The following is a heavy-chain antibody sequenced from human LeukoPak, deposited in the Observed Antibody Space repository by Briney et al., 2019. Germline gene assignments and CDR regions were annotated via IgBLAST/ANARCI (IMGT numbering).Heavy chain of an antibody. CDR2: ISSSGGST. CDR3: ARVTGATLDN. D-gene: IGHD4/OR15-4a*01. J-gene: IGHJ4*02. Sequence: GGSLRLSCVASGFTFSDYAMTWVRQAPGKGLEWVSGISSSGGSTYYADSVKGRFTISRDNARNTLYLQMDSLRAEDTAVYYCARVTGATLDNWGQGTLVTVSS. CDR1: GFTFSDYA. V-gene: IGHV3-23*01.